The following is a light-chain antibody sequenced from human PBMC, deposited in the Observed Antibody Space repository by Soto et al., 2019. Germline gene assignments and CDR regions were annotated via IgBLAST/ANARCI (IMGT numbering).Light chain of an antibody. J-gene: IGLJ2*01. V-gene: IGLV2-14*03. CDR1: SSDVGGYNY. Sequence: QSPLTQPASVSGSPGQSITISCTGTSSDVGGYNYVSWYQQHPGKAPKFMIYDVSNRPSGVSNRFSGSKSGNTASLTISGLQAADEADYYCSSYTSSSTVVFGGGTKLTVL. CDR2: DVS. CDR3: SSYTSSSTVV.